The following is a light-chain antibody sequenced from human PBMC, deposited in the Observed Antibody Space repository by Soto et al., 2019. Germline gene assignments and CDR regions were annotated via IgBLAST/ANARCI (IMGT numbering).Light chain of an antibody. CDR1: QSVRSSY. V-gene: IGKV3-20*01. CDR3: QQYGDSPQT. CDR2: DAS. Sequence: ENVLTQSPGTLSLSPGERATLSCRASQSVRSSYLAWYQQKPGQAPRLLLYDASSRATGIPDRFSGSGSGTHFTLSIDRLEPEDFAVYYCQQYGDSPQTFGQGTRLEI. J-gene: IGKJ5*01.